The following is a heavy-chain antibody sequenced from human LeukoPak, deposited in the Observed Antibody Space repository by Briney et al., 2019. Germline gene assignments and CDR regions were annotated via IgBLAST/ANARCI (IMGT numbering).Heavy chain of an antibody. CDR3: ARDPKQLWSFDY. V-gene: IGHV3-21*04. J-gene: IGHJ4*02. CDR1: GFTLSSHG. CDR2: ISSSSSYI. D-gene: IGHD5-18*01. Sequence: KSGGSLRLSCAASGFTLSSHGMNWVRQAPGKGLEWVSSISSSSSYIYYADSVKGRFTISRDNAKNSLYLQMNSLRAEDTAVYYCARDPKQLWSFDYWGQGTLDTVSS.